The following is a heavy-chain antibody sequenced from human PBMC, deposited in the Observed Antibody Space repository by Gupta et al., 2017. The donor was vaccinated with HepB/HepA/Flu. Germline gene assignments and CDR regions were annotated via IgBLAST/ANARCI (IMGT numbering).Heavy chain of an antibody. CDR3: AKSGRVRYDILTGLHEYYFDY. J-gene: IGHJ4*02. Sequence: EVQLVESGGGLVQPGRSLRLSCAASGFTFDDYAMHWVRQAPGKGLEWVSGISWNSGSIGYADSVKGRFTISRDNAKNALYLQMNSLRAEDTALYYCAKSGRVRYDILTGLHEYYFDYWGQGTLVTVSS. D-gene: IGHD3-9*01. CDR2: ISWNSGSI. V-gene: IGHV3-9*01. CDR1: GFTFDDYA.